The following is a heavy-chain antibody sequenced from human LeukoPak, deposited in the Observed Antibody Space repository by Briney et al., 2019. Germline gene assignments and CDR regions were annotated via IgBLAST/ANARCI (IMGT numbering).Heavy chain of an antibody. CDR1: GFTFSSYA. CDR2: ISGSGGST. D-gene: IGHD3-22*01. V-gene: IGHV3-23*01. J-gene: IGHJ4*02. Sequence: GGSLRLSCAASGFTFSSYAMSWVRQAPGKGLEWVSAISGSGGSTYYADSVKGRFTISRDNSKNTLYLQMNSLRAEDTAVYYCAKAEDYYDTHGGIDHWGQGTLVTVSS. CDR3: AKAEDYYDTHGGIDH.